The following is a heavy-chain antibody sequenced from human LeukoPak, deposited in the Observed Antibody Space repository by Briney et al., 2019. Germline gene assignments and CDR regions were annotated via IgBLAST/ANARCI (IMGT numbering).Heavy chain of an antibody. V-gene: IGHV3-9*03. CDR3: AKEGIVVVPAAMRGDYYYYYMDV. CDR2: ISWNSGSI. D-gene: IGHD2-2*01. Sequence: GRSLRLSCAASGFTFDDYAMHWVRQAPGKGLEWVSGISWNSGSIVYADSVKGRFTISRDNAKNSLYLQMNSLRAEDMALYYCAKEGIVVVPAAMRGDYYYYYMDVWGKGTTVTVSS. CDR1: GFTFDDYA. J-gene: IGHJ6*03.